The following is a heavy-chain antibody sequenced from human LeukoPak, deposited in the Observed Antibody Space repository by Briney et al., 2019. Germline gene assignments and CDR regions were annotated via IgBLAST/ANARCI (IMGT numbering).Heavy chain of an antibody. Sequence: GGSLRLSCTASGFTFGDYAMSWVRQAPGKGLEWVGVIRSKGYGGTTEYAASVKGRFTISRDDSKSIAYLQMNSLKAEDTAVYYCTRGPRYCSGCSCFLNCWGQGTLVTVSS. CDR3: TRGPRYCSGCSCFLNC. J-gene: IGHJ4*02. CDR2: IRSKGYGGTT. CDR1: GFTFGDYA. D-gene: IGHD2-15*01. V-gene: IGHV3-49*04.